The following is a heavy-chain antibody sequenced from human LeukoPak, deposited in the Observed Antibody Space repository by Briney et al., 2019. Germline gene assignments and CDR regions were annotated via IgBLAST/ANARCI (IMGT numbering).Heavy chain of an antibody. V-gene: IGHV3-30*02. CDR2: IRYDGSNK. Sequence: PGGSLRLSCAASGFTFSSYGMHWVRQAPGKGLEWVAFIRYDGSNKYYADSVKGRFTISRDNSKNTLYLQMNSLRAEDTAVYYCAKGPEDVYCSSTSCYRNWFDPWGQGILVTVSS. D-gene: IGHD2-2*01. CDR1: GFTFSSYG. J-gene: IGHJ5*02. CDR3: AKGPEDVYCSSTSCYRNWFDP.